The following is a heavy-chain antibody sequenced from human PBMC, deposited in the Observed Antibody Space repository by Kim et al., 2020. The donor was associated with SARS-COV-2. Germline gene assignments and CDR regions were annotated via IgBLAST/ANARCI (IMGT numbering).Heavy chain of an antibody. Sequence: GGSLRLSCAASGFTFSDHYMDWVRQAPGKGLEWVGRTRNKANSYTTEYAASVKGRFTISRDDSKNSLYLQMNSLKTEDTAVYYCARVEDYYDSSGDAFDIWGQGTMVTVSS. CDR1: GFTFSDHY. CDR2: TRNKANSYTT. D-gene: IGHD3-22*01. J-gene: IGHJ3*02. CDR3: ARVEDYYDSSGDAFDI. V-gene: IGHV3-72*01.